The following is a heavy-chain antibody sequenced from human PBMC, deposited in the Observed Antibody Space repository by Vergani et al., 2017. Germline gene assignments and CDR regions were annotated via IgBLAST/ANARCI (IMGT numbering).Heavy chain of an antibody. D-gene: IGHD6-19*01. V-gene: IGHV3-23*04. CDR2: LSASDRRT. Sequence: EVDLVESGGDLVQPGGSLRLSCAASGFTFIMHAMSWVRQAPGKGLEWVSTLSASDRRTHYADSVKGRFTISRDNSKNTLFLHMNSLRPEDTAVYYCAKVGRSEVAGTFGAFDIWGQGTMVTVSS. J-gene: IGHJ3*02. CDR1: GFTFIMHA. CDR3: AKVGRSEVAGTFGAFDI.